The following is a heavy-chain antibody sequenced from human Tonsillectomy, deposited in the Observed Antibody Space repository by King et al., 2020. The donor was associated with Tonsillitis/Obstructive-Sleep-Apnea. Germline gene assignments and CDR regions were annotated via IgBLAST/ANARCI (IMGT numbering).Heavy chain of an antibody. CDR2: INHSGNT. CDR3: GTNNGDFYYYMDV. D-gene: IGHD2-8*01. CDR1: GGPFRGYY. J-gene: IGHJ6*03. Sequence: QVQLQQWGAGLLKPSETLSLTCALYGGPFRGYYWSWIRQPPGKGLEWIGEINHSGNTDYNPSLTSRVTIPVDTSKNQFSLKLTSVTAADTAVYFCGTNNGDFYYYMDVWGKGTTVTVSS. V-gene: IGHV4-34*01.